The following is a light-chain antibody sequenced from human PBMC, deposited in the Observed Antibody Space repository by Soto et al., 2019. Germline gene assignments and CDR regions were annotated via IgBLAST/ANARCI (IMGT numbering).Light chain of an antibody. Sequence: QSVLTQPASVSGSPGQSITISCTGTSSDVGGYNYVSWYQQHPGKAPKLIIYDVIHRPSGVSNRFSGSKSGNTASLTISGLQAEDEADYYCSSFTTSSTSCVFGTGTKVTVL. V-gene: IGLV2-14*01. CDR2: DVI. CDR1: SSDVGGYNY. CDR3: SSFTTSSTSCV. J-gene: IGLJ1*01.